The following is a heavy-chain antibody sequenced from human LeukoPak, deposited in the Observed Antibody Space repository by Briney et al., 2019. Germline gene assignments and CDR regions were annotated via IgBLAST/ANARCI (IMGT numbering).Heavy chain of an antibody. D-gene: IGHD3-22*01. J-gene: IGHJ4*02. CDR3: ARLACYEGSGYHLDY. V-gene: IGHV5-51*01. CDR2: IYPGDSDT. CDR1: GYSLTSYW. Sequence: GESLKISCKSSGYSLTSYWIAWVRQMPGKGLEWMGIIYPGDSDTRYSPSFQGQVTFSADKSITTAYLQWSSLKASDTAMYYCARLACYEGSGYHLDYWGQGTLVTVPS.